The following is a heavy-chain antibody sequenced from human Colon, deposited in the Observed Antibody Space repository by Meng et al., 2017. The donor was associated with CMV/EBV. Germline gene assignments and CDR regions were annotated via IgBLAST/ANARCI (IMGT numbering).Heavy chain of an antibody. CDR1: FAFRSDA. Sequence: FAFRSDAMSWVRQAPGKGLEWVSAISDSGSSTYYAGSAKGRFTISRDNSKNTLYLQMNSLRAEDTAVYYCAKVPPVFGVVLNWFDPWGQGTLVTVSS. V-gene: IGHV3-23*01. D-gene: IGHD3-3*01. CDR3: AKVPPVFGVVLNWFDP. J-gene: IGHJ5*02. CDR2: ISDSGSST.